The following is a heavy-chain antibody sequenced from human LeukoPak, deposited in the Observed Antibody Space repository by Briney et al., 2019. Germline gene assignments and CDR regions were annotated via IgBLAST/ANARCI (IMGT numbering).Heavy chain of an antibody. V-gene: IGHV3-30*04. J-gene: IGHJ4*02. Sequence: GGSLRLSCAASGFTFSSYAMHWVRQAPGKGLEWVAVISYDGSNKYYADSVKGRFTISRDNSKNTLYLQMNSLRAEDTAFYYCARSLTRNYYFDYWGQGTLVTVSS. CDR3: ARSLTRNYYFDY. CDR1: GFTFSSYA. CDR2: ISYDGSNK. D-gene: IGHD2-2*01.